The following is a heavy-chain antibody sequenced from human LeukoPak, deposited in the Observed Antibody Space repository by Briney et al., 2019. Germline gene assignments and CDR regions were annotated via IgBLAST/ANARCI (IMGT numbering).Heavy chain of an antibody. V-gene: IGHV3-48*03. D-gene: IGHD2-15*01. J-gene: IGHJ4*02. CDR2: IGYSGRTI. CDR1: GFTFSSYE. Sequence: GGSLRLSCAASGFTFSSYEMNWVRQAPGKGLEWVANIGYSGRTIYYADSVKGRFTISRDNAKNTLYLQMDSLRAEDTAVYYCAGRWSFDYWGQGTLVTVSS. CDR3: AGRWSFDY.